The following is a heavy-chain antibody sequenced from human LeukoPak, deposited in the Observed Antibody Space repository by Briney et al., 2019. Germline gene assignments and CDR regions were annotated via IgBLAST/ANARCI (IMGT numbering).Heavy chain of an antibody. CDR1: GYTFTSYG. CDR3: ARYFGGGSATNGFDY. J-gene: IGHJ4*02. D-gene: IGHD2-8*01. V-gene: IGHV1-18*01. CDR2: ISAYNGNT. Sequence: GASVKVSCKASGYTFTSYGISWVRQAPGQGLEWMGWISAYNGNTNYAQKLQGRVTMTTDTSTSTAYMELRSLRSDDTAVYYCARYFGGGSATNGFDYWGQGTLVTVSS.